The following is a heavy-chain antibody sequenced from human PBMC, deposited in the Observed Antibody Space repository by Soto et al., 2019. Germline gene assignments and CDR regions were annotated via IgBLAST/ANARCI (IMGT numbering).Heavy chain of an antibody. CDR1: GFSFSSYD. CDR3: ARDLPPVPHYYYYGMDV. Sequence: GGSLKLYSVGSGFSFSSYDMRWVRQAPGEGLEWVADIWYEGSNICYADSVKGRFTISRNNSKNTLYLQMHSLRAEDTAVYYCARDLPPVPHYYYYGMDVWGQGTTVTVSS. CDR2: IWYEGSNI. V-gene: IGHV3-33*01. J-gene: IGHJ6*02.